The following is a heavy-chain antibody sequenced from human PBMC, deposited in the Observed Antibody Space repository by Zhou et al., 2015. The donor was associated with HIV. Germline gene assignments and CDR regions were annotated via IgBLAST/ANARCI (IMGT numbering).Heavy chain of an antibody. CDR2: IIPIFGTA. Sequence: QVQLVQSGAEVKKPGSSVKVSCKASGGTFSSYAISWVRQAPGQGLEWMGGIIPIFGTANYAQKFQGRVTITADESTSTAYMELSSLRSEDTAVYYCARRRTPGIVVVVAGAFDIWGQGTMVTVSS. V-gene: IGHV1-69*01. D-gene: IGHD2-15*01. CDR3: ARRRTPGIVVVVAGAFDI. CDR1: GGTFSSYA. J-gene: IGHJ3*02.